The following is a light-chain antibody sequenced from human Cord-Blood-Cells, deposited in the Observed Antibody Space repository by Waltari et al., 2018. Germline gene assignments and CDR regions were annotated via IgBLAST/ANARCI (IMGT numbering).Light chain of an antibody. J-gene: IGKJ2*01. V-gene: IGKV1-39*01. CDR3: QQSYSTPYT. CDR2: AAS. CDR1: QSISSY. Sequence: DIQMTQSPSSLSASVGDRVTITCRASQSISSYLNCYQQKPGKAPKLLIYAASSLQSGVPSGFSGSGSGTDFTLTISSLQPEDFATYYCQQSYSTPYTFGQGTKLEIK.